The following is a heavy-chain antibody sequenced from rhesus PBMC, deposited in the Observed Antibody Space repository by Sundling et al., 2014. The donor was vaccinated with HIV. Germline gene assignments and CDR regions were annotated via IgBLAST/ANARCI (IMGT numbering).Heavy chain of an antibody. V-gene: IGHV3-103*01. CDR1: GFTFSPYG. Sequence: EVQLVETGGGLVQPGGSLKLSCAASGFTFSPYGMSWVRQAPGKGLDWVSTINSGGTSTYYADSVKGRFTISRDNSENTISLQMNSLRPEDTAVYYCAKGSAVVDYWGQGVLVTVSS. CDR2: INSGGTST. CDR3: AKGSAVVDY. J-gene: IGHJ4*01. D-gene: IGHD6-31*01.